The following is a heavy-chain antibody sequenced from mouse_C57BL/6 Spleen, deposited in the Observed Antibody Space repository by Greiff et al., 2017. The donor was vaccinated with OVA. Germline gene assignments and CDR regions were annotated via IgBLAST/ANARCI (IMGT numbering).Heavy chain of an antibody. Sequence: QVQLQQSGAELVKPGASVKISCKASGYAFSSYWMNWVKQRPGKGLEWIGQIYPGDGDTNYNGKFKGKATLTADKSSSTAYMQLSSLTSADSAVYFSARMGGDAPMDFWGQGTAVTVSS. V-gene: IGHV1-80*01. CDR3: ARMGGDAPMDF. D-gene: IGHD3-3*01. CDR2: IYPGDGDT. CDR1: GYAFSSYW. J-gene: IGHJ4*01.